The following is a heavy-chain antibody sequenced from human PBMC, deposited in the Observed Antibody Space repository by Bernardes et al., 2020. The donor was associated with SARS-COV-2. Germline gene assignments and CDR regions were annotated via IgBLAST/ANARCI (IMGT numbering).Heavy chain of an antibody. J-gene: IGHJ4*02. CDR1: GYTFTGYY. Sequence: APLKVACKTSGYTFTGYYMHWVRQAPGQGLEWMGWINPNSGGTNYAQKFQGRVTMTRDTSISTAYMELSSLRSDDTAVYYCASATTDYGCHYWGQGSLVTVSS. CDR3: ASATTDYGCHY. CDR2: INPNSGGT. V-gene: IGHV1-2*02. D-gene: IGHD4-17*01.